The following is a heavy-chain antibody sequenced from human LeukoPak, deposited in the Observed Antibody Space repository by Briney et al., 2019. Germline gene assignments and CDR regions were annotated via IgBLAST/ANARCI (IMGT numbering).Heavy chain of an antibody. CDR1: GYTFTSYA. CDR3: ARMPRMGTAMGYYYYYYMDV. V-gene: IGHV7-4-1*02. Sequence: GASEKVSCKASGYTFTSYAINCVRQAPGQGLEFMGWINTYTGNPTYAQAFTGRFVFSVDTSVSTSYLQISRLKTEDTAVYYCARMPRMGTAMGYYYYYYMDVWGKGTTVT. CDR2: INTYTGNP. D-gene: IGHD5-18*01. J-gene: IGHJ6*03.